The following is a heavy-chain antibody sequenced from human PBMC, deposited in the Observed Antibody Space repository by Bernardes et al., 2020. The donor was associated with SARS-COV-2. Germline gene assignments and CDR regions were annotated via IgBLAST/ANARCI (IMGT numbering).Heavy chain of an antibody. V-gene: IGHV1-18*04. CDR2: VSAFNGNT. Sequence: ASVKVSCKASGYTFATYGISWVRQAPGQGLEWMGWVSAFNGNTNYTQKFQGRVTMTTDLSTSTASMELRSLKSDDTAVYYCARVGAVAAWGNWFDPWGKGTLVTVSS. D-gene: IGHD6-19*01. CDR3: ARVGAVAAWGNWFDP. J-gene: IGHJ5*02. CDR1: GYTFATYG.